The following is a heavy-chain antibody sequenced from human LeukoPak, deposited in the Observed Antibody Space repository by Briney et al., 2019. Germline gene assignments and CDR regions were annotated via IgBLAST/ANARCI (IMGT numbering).Heavy chain of an antibody. CDR3: ARDQQQLAQSPNYYYYGMDV. CDR1: GGSISSGGYY. D-gene: IGHD6-13*01. Sequence: SETLSLTCTVSGGSISSGGYYWSWIRQHPGKGLEWIGYIYYSGSTYYNPSLKSRVTISVDTSKNQSSLKLSSVTAADTAVYYCARDQQQLAQSPNYYYYGMDVWGQGTTVTVSS. V-gene: IGHV4-31*03. CDR2: IYYSGST. J-gene: IGHJ6*02.